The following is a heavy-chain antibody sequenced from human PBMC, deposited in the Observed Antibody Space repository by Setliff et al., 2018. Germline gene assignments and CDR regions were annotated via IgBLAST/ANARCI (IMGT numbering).Heavy chain of an antibody. V-gene: IGHV1-69*13. CDR3: ARHSGRYYVPGTFDS. D-gene: IGHD1-26*01. CDR2: IIPMFGT. CDR1: GGTFSSYV. Sequence: GASVKVSCKASGGTFSSYVISWVREAPGQGLEWMGGIIPMFGTNYAQKFQGRVTITADESTSTAYMELSSLRSDDTAIYFCARHSGRYYVPGTFDSWGQGTLVTVSS. J-gene: IGHJ4*02.